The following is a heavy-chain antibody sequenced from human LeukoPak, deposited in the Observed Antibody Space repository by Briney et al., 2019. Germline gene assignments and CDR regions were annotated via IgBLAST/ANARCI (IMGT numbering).Heavy chain of an antibody. V-gene: IGHV5-51*01. D-gene: IGHD6-19*01. CDR1: GYSFSSYW. J-gene: IGHJ4*02. CDR2: IYPGDSTT. CDR3: ARHFRSPKAVADPYYFDP. Sequence: GESLKISCKASGYSFSSYWIAWVRQMPGKGLEWMGIIYPGDSTTRYSPSFQGQVTISADKSVITAHLQWRSLKASDTAIYYCARHFRSPKAVADPYYFDPWGQGTLVTVSS.